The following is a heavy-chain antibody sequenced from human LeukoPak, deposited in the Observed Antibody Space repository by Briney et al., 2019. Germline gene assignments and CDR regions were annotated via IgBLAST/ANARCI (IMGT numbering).Heavy chain of an antibody. V-gene: IGHV7-4-1*02. D-gene: IGHD3-10*01. CDR3: ARDRFTMVRGVIRYWFDP. Sequence: ASVKVSCKASGYTFSSYAINWVRQAPGQGLEWMGWINTNTGNPTYAQGFTGRFVFSLDTSVSTAYLQISSLKAEDTAVYYCARDRFTMVRGVIRYWFDPWGQGTLVTVSS. CDR2: INTNTGNP. CDR1: GYTFSSYA. J-gene: IGHJ5*02.